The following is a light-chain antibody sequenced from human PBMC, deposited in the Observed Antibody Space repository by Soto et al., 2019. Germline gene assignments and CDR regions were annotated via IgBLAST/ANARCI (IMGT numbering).Light chain of an antibody. CDR1: QSLLNSKGNNY. V-gene: IGKV2-28*01. Sequence: DIVMTQFPLSLPVTPGEPASISCTSSQSLLNSKGNNYLDWYLQKPGQSPQLLIHLCSKRASGVPDRFSASGSGTSFTLKISRVEAEDVGVYYCMQALRNPWTFGQGTKVEIK. CDR2: LCS. J-gene: IGKJ1*01. CDR3: MQALRNPWT.